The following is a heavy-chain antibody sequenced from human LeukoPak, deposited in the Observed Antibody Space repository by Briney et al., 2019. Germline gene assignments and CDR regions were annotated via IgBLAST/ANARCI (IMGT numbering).Heavy chain of an antibody. CDR2: FYHSGST. Sequence: SETLSLTCVVSVGSISSSNWWSWVRQPPGKGLGWIGEFYHSGSTNYNPSLKSRVTISVDKSKNQFSLKLSSVSAADTAVYYCARDIEDSSGWLRFDYWGQGTLVTVSS. CDR1: VGSISSSNW. CDR3: ARDIEDSSGWLRFDY. J-gene: IGHJ4*02. D-gene: IGHD6-19*01. V-gene: IGHV4-4*02.